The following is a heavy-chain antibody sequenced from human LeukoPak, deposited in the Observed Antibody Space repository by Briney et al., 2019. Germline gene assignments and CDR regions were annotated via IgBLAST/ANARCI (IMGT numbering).Heavy chain of an antibody. CDR3: ARGVLHFDY. Sequence: SETLSLTCTVSGGSISSYYWSWIRQPPGKGLEWIGYIYYSGSTNYNPSLKSRVTISVDTSKNQFSLKLSSVTAADTAVYYCARGVLHFDYWGPGTLVTVSS. CDR1: GGSISSYY. J-gene: IGHJ4*02. CDR2: IYYSGST. V-gene: IGHV4-59*01. D-gene: IGHD6-6*01.